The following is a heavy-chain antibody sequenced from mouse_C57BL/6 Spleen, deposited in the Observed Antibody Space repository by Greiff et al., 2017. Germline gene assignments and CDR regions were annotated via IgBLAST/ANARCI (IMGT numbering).Heavy chain of an antibody. CDR1: GYTFTSYW. J-gene: IGHJ4*01. D-gene: IGHD5-1*01. CDR3: ARLRSNYAMDY. V-gene: IGHV1-69*01. CDR2: IDPSDSYT. Sequence: VQLQQSGAELVMPGASVKLSCKASGYTFTSYWMHWVKQRPGQGLEWIGEIDPSDSYTNYNQKFKGKSTLTVDKSSSTAYMQLSSLTSEDSAVYYCARLRSNYAMDYWGQGTSVTVSS.